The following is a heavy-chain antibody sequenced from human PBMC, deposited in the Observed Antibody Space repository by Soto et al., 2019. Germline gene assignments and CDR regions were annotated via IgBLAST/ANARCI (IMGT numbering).Heavy chain of an antibody. V-gene: IGHV1-46*03. CDR3: ARDQEPSTLYYDYYYMDV. CDR1: GYTFTSYY. J-gene: IGHJ6*03. Sequence: AASVKVSCKASGYTFTSYYIHWVRQAPGQGLEWMGIINPSGGSTSYAQKFQGRVTMTRDTSTGTVYMEVSGLRSEDTAVYYCARDQEPSTLYYDYYYMDVWGKGTTVTVSS. CDR2: INPSGGST.